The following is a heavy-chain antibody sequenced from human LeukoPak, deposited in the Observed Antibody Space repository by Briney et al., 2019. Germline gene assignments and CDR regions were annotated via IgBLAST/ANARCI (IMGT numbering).Heavy chain of an antibody. CDR3: ARFGCSGGSCYSDYYYYMDV. V-gene: IGHV5-51*01. D-gene: IGHD2-15*01. Sequence: GESLKISCKGSGYSFTSYWIGWVRQMPGKGLEWMGIIYPGDSDTRYSPSFQGQVTISADKSISTAYLQWSSLKASDTAMYYCARFGCSGGSCYSDYYYYMDVWGKGTMVTVSS. CDR1: GYSFTSYW. CDR2: IYPGDSDT. J-gene: IGHJ6*03.